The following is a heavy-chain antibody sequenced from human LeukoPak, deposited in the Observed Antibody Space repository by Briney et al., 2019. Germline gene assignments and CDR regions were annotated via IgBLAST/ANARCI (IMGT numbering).Heavy chain of an antibody. Sequence: GGSLRLSCAASGFTFSSYWMSWVRQAPGKGLEWVGNLKQDGSEKYYVDSVKGRFTISRDNAKNSRYLQMNSLRAEDTAVYYCARLLPAGSGAFDYWGQGNLVTVSS. CDR3: ARLLPAGSGAFDY. CDR2: LKQDGSEK. CDR1: GFTFSSYW. D-gene: IGHD2-2*01. V-gene: IGHV3-7*01. J-gene: IGHJ4*02.